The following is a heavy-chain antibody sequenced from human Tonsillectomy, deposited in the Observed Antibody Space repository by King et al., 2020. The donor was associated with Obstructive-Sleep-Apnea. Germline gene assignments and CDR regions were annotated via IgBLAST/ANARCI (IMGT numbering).Heavy chain of an antibody. CDR3: ARGDCLPNWFDP. J-gene: IGHJ5*02. D-gene: IGHD2-21*02. Sequence: PLQESGPGLVKPSETLSLTCTVSGGSISFSYSYWGWIRPPPGKGLDWIGSIYYSGNTYYNPSLKSRVTISLDTSKNQFSLKLSSVTAADTAVYFCARGDCLPNWFDPWGQGTLVTVSS. CDR2: IYYSGNT. CDR1: GGSISFSYSY. V-gene: IGHV4-39*07.